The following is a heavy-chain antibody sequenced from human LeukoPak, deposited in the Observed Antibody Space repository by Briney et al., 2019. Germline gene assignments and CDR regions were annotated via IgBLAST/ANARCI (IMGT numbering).Heavy chain of an antibody. Sequence: GGSLRLSCAASGFTFSSYAMSWVRQAPGKGLEWVSAISGSGGSTYYADSVKGRFTISRDNSKDTLYLQMNSLRAEDTAVYYCAKSLLPYCSSTNCYFGDAFYIWGQGTMVTVSS. CDR3: AKSLLPYCSSTNCYFGDAFYI. CDR2: ISGSGGST. D-gene: IGHD2-2*01. V-gene: IGHV3-23*01. J-gene: IGHJ3*02. CDR1: GFTFSSYA.